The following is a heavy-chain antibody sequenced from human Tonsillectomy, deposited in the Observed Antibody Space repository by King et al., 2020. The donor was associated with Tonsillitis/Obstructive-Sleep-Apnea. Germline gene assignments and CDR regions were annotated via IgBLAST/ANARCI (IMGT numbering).Heavy chain of an antibody. J-gene: IGHJ4*02. D-gene: IGHD3-3*01. V-gene: IGHV3-7*03. CDR2: IKQDGSEK. Sequence: VQLVESGGGLVQPGESLRLSCAASGFTFSSYWMSWVRQAPGKGLEWVANIKQDGSEKYYVDSVKGRFTISRDNAKNSLYLQMNSLRAEDTAVYYCARGTYYDFWSGYYRGHFDYWGQGTLVTVSS. CDR3: ARGTYYDFWSGYYRGHFDY. CDR1: GFTFSSYW.